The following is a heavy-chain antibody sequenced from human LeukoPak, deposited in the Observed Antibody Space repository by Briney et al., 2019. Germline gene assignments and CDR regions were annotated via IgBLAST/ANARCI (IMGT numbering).Heavy chain of an antibody. D-gene: IGHD2-21*02. CDR2: IIPIFGTA. Sequence: SVNVSCKASGGTFSSYAISWVRQAPGQGLEWMGGIIPIFGTANYAQKFQGRVTITTDESTSTAYMELSSLRSEDTAVYYCARDGLRDDAFDIWGQGTMVTVSS. CDR1: GGTFSSYA. J-gene: IGHJ3*02. V-gene: IGHV1-69*05. CDR3: ARDGLRDDAFDI.